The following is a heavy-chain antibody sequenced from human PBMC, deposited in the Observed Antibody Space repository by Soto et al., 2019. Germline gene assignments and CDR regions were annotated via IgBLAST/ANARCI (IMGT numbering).Heavy chain of an antibody. J-gene: IGHJ6*02. V-gene: IGHV4-4*02. D-gene: IGHD1-26*01. Sequence: SETLSLTCAVSGGSISSSNWWSWVRQPPGKGLEWIGEIYHSGSTNYNPSLKSRVTISIDKSKNQFSLKLSSVTAADTAVYYCARVSGSYYYGMDVWGQGTTVTVS. CDR1: GGSISSSNW. CDR2: IYHSGST. CDR3: ARVSGSYYYGMDV.